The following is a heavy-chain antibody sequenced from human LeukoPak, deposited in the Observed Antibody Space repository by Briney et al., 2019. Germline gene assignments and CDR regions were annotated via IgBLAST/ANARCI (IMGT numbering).Heavy chain of an antibody. J-gene: IGHJ4*02. CDR1: GYTFTGYY. Sequence: ASVKVSCKASGYTFTGYYMHWVRQAPGQGLEWMGWINPNTGDTNYVQKFQGRVTMTRDTSVSTAYMELSSLTSGDTAVYYCASLKHNSGWSYWGQGTLVTVSS. CDR3: ASLKHNSGWSY. V-gene: IGHV1-2*02. CDR2: INPNTGDT. D-gene: IGHD6-19*01.